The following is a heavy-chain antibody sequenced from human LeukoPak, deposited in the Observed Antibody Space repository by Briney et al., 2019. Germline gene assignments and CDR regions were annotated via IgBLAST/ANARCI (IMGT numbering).Heavy chain of an antibody. V-gene: IGHV3-23*01. CDR2: ISSSSSYI. CDR3: AKDNHFDY. D-gene: IGHD1-14*01. J-gene: IGHJ4*02. CDR1: GFTFSSYA. Sequence: GGSLRLSCAASGFTFSSYAMSWVRQAPGKGLEWVSSISSSSSYIYYADSVKGRFTISRDNSKNTLYLQMNSLRAEDTAVYYCAKDNHFDYWGQGTLVTVSS.